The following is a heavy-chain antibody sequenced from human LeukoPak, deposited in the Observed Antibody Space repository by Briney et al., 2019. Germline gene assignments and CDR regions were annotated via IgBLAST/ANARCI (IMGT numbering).Heavy chain of an antibody. Sequence: GGSLRLSCAASGFTFSGSAMHWVRQASGRGLEWVGRIRSKANNYATAYTASVKGRFTISRDDSKNTAYLQMNSLKTEDSAVYYCAGPHDGSGHAFDYWGQGTLVTVSS. V-gene: IGHV3-73*01. D-gene: IGHD3-22*01. J-gene: IGHJ4*02. CDR1: GFTFSGSA. CDR3: AGPHDGSGHAFDY. CDR2: IRSKANNYAT.